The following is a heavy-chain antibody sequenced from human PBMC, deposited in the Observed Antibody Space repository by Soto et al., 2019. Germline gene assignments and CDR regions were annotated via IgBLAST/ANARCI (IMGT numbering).Heavy chain of an antibody. D-gene: IGHD3-22*01. J-gene: IGHJ5*02. Sequence: SVKVSCKASGGTFSSYAISWVRQAPGQGLEWMGGIIPIFGTANYAQKFQGRVTITADESTSTAYMELSSLRSEDTAVYYCARYSPSGYPPTIWFGPWGQGTLVTVSS. CDR2: IIPIFGTA. CDR3: ARYSPSGYPPTIWFGP. CDR1: GGTFSSYA. V-gene: IGHV1-69*13.